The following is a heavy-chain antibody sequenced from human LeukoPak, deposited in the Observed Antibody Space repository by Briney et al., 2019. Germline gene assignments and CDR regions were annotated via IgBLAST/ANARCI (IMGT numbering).Heavy chain of an antibody. J-gene: IGHJ4*02. CDR2: ISTYDGNT. D-gene: IGHD6-13*01. CDR3: ARTYSSYSSSSEFDY. CDR1: GYSFTSYG. V-gene: IGHV1-18*04. Sequence: ASVKVSCKASGYSFTSYGISWVRQAPGQGLEWMGWISTYDGNTNYAQRVQDRLTMTTDSSTSTAYMELRSLRSDDTAVYYCARTYSSYSSSSEFDYWGQGTLVTVSS.